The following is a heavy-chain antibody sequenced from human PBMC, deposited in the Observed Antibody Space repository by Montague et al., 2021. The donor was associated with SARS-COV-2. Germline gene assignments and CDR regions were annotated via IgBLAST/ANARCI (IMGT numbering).Heavy chain of an antibody. CDR2: VFYAGAT. D-gene: IGHD3-10*01. J-gene: IGHJ5*01. CDR3: ARDPPQYDYASGTYSDS. Sequence: SETLSLTCTVSGGSMNSYYWAWFRQPPGKRLEWIGYVFYAGATNYNPSLKSRLSISVDTSNNHFSLQLRSVTAADTAVYFCARDPPQYDYASGTYSDSWGQGTLVTVSP. V-gene: IGHV4-59*01. CDR1: GGSMNSYY.